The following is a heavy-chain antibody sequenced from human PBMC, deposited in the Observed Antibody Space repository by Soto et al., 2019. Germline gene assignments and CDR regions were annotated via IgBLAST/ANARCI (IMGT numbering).Heavy chain of an antibody. D-gene: IGHD1-1*01. J-gene: IGHJ4*02. Sequence: VGSLRLSGTASGFTFSNHHMSWIRQAPGKGLEWVSYISPTGRPLYYADSVKGRFTISRDNAKNSLYLQMSGLRAEDTALYYCARDPDTTSKIDHWGQGTQVTVSS. CDR3: ARDPDTTSKIDH. CDR1: GFTFSNHH. V-gene: IGHV3-11*01. CDR2: ISPTGRPL.